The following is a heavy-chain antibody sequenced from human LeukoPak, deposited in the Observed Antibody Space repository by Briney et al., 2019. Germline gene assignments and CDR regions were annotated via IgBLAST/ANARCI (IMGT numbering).Heavy chain of an antibody. V-gene: IGHV1-46*01. CDR1: XYTFTSYY. CDR3: ARGWSLSNRSSAGY. Sequence: VQFSCKASXYTFTSYYMHWVRPAPGQGSEWMGIINPSGGSTSYAQKFQGRVTMTRDTSTSTVYMELSSLRSEDTAVYYCARGWSLSNRSSAGYWGQGTLVTVSS. D-gene: IGHD3-16*02. CDR2: INPSGGST. J-gene: IGHJ4*02.